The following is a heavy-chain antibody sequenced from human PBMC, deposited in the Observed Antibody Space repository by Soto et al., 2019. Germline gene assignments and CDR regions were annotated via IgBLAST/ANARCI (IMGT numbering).Heavy chain of an antibody. CDR3: AREGSSGYYYFDY. CDR1: GFTFSSSA. CDR2: IDVGSANA. V-gene: IGHV1-58*01. D-gene: IGHD3-22*01. Sequence: GASVKVSCKTSGFTFSSSAVHWVRQARGHRLQWIGWIDVGSANANYAHMLQERVTISRDMSTSTVYMELSSLRPEDTAVYYCAREGSSGYYYFDYWGQGTPVTVSS. J-gene: IGHJ4*02.